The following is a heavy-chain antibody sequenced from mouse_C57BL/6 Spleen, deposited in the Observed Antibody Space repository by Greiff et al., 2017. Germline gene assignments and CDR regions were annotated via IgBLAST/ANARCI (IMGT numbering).Heavy chain of an antibody. V-gene: IGHV14-4*01. Sequence: VQLQQSGAELVRPGASVKLSCTASGFNIKDDYMHWVKQRPEQGLEWIGWIDPENGDTEYASKFQGKATITADTSSNTAYLQLSSLTSEDTAVYYCLIYYDSAGFAYWGQGTLVTVSA. CDR3: LIYYDSAGFAY. D-gene: IGHD2-4*01. CDR1: GFNIKDDY. CDR2: IDPENGDT. J-gene: IGHJ3*01.